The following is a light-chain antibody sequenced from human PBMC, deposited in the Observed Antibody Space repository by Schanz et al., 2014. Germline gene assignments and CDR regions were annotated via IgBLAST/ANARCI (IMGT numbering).Light chain of an antibody. CDR3: SSNGGVNIYV. J-gene: IGLJ1*01. Sequence: QSALTQPPSASGAPGQSVTISCTGTSSDVGGHDYVSWYQHHPGKAPKVMIYQVTKRPSGVPDRFSGSKSGNTASLTVSGXXXEDEADYYCSSNGGVNIYVFGTGTKLTVL. CDR1: SSDVGGHDY. CDR2: QVT. V-gene: IGLV2-8*01.